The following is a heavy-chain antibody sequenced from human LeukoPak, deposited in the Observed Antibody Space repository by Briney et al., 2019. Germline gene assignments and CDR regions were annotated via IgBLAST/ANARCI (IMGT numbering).Heavy chain of an antibody. D-gene: IGHD1-1*01. CDR1: GFPFSSYW. V-gene: IGHV3-7*01. CDR2: IKQDGSEK. J-gene: IGHJ4*02. Sequence: GGSLRLSCAAPGFPFSSYWMNWVRQAPGKGLEWVATIKQDGSEKYYVDSVKGRFTISRDNAKNSLYLQMNSLRAEDTAVYYCARAPGYGAAYYFDYWGQGTLVTVSS. CDR3: ARAPGYGAAYYFDY.